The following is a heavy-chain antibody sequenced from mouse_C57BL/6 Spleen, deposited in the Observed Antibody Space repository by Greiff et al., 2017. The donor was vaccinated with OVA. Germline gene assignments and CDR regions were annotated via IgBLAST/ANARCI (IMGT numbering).Heavy chain of an antibody. CDR1: GYTFTDYE. Sequence: VQLQQSGAELVRPGASVTLSCKASGYTFTDYEMHWVKQTPVHGLEWIGAIDPETGGTASNQKFKGKAILTADKSSSTAYMELRSLTSEDSAVYYWTRQTITTVGYFDDWGQGTTLTVSS. D-gene: IGHD1-1*01. J-gene: IGHJ2*01. CDR3: TRQTITTVGYFDD. V-gene: IGHV1-15*01. CDR2: IDPETGGT.